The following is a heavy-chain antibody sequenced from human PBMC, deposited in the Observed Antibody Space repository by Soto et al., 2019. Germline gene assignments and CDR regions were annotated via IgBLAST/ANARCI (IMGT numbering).Heavy chain of an antibody. CDR2: LSYSGST. CDR1: GGSISSGNYY. J-gene: IGHJ4*02. D-gene: IGHD2-15*01. Sequence: QVQLQESGPGLVKPSQTLSLTCTVSGGSISSGNYYWSWIRQPPGKGLEWIGFLSYSGSTYYSTSLQSRVTISGDTSNSQFSLNRSFVTAADTAVYYCATMGTPATGLYFFDYWGQGSLVTVSS. V-gene: IGHV4-30-4*01. CDR3: ATMGTPATGLYFFDY.